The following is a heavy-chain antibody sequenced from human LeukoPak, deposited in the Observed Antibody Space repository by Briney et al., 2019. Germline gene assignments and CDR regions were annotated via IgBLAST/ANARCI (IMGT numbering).Heavy chain of an antibody. CDR3: AREGGYSGSTIQRVKNWFDP. CDR2: INPNSGGT. V-gene: IGHV1-2*02. Sequence: GASVKVSCKASGYTFTGYYMHWVRQAPGQGLEWMGWINPNSGGTNYAQKFQGRVTMTRDTSISTAYMELSRLRSDDTAVYYCAREGGYSGSTIQRVKNWFDPWGQGTLVTVSS. D-gene: IGHD5-12*01. J-gene: IGHJ5*02. CDR1: GYTFTGYY.